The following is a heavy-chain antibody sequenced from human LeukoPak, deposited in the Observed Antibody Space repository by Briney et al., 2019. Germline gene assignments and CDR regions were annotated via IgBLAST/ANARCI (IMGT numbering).Heavy chain of an antibody. CDR1: GGSISSGGYY. CDR3: ASPGIAAASY. J-gene: IGHJ4*02. CDR2: IYHSGST. D-gene: IGHD6-25*01. V-gene: IGHV4-30-2*01. Sequence: SETLSLTCTVSGGSISSGGYYRSWIRQPPGKGLEWIGYIYHSGSTYYNPSLKSRVTISVDRSKNQFSLKLSSVTAADTAVYYCASPGIAAASYWGQGTLVTVSS.